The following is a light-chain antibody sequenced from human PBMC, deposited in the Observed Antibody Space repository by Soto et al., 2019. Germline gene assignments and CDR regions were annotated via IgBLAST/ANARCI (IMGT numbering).Light chain of an antibody. CDR1: SSDVGGYNY. J-gene: IGLJ1*01. V-gene: IGLV2-14*01. CDR2: DVS. CDR3: SSYTSSSTL. Sequence: QSVLTQPASVSGSPGQWITISCTGTSSDVGGYNYVSWYQQHPGKAPKLMIYDVSNRPSGVSNRFSGSKSGNTASLTISGLQAEDEADYYCSSYTSSSTLFGTGTKAPS.